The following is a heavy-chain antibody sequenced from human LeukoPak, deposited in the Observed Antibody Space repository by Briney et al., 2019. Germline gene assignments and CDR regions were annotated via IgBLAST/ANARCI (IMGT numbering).Heavy chain of an antibody. D-gene: IGHD2-2*02. Sequence: ASVKVSCKASGYTFTIYYIHWLRQAPGQGLEWRGWINPNGGGTSYAQRFQGRVTMTRDTSISTAYMELSGLTSDDTAVYYCARNPPYCTSTSCYNDYWGQGTLVTVSS. J-gene: IGHJ4*02. CDR3: ARNPPYCTSTSCYNDY. CDR2: INPNGGGT. V-gene: IGHV1-2*02. CDR1: GYTFTIYY.